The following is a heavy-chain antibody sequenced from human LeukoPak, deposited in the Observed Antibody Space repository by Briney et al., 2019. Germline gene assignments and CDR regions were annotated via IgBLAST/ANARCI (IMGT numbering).Heavy chain of an antibody. Sequence: SVTVSCTASGGTFSSYTISWVRQAPGQGLEWMGGIIPIFGTANYAQKFQGRVTITADESTSTAYMELSSLRSEDTAVYYCARTRSGWYYLDYWGQGTLVTVSS. D-gene: IGHD6-19*01. CDR3: ARTRSGWYYLDY. J-gene: IGHJ4*02. CDR2: IIPIFGTA. V-gene: IGHV1-69*13. CDR1: GGTFSSYT.